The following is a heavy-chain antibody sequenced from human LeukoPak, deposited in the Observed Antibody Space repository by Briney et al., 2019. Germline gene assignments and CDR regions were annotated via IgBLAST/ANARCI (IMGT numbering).Heavy chain of an antibody. V-gene: IGHV3-7*01. J-gene: IGHJ4*02. CDR1: GFTFSTYW. Sequence: PGGSLRLSCAASGFTFSTYWMSWVRQAPGKGLEWVANIKHDGSERDYVDSVKGRFTIPRDNAKNSLSLHMNSLRAEDTAVYYCAKSSTARGGDDHWGQGTLVTVSS. D-gene: IGHD3-16*01. CDR2: IKHDGSER. CDR3: AKSSTARGGDDH.